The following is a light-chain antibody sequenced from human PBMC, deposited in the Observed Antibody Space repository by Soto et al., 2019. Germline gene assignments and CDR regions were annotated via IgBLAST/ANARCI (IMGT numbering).Light chain of an antibody. CDR1: SSNIGAGYD. CDR2: GNS. V-gene: IGLV1-40*01. J-gene: IGLJ2*01. Sequence: QSVLTQPPSVSGAPGQGVTISCTGSSSNIGAGYDVHWYQQLPGTAPKLLIYGNSNRPSGVPDRFSGSKSGTSASLAITGLQAEDEADYYRQSYDSSLSGSVFGGGTKVTVL. CDR3: QSYDSSLSGSV.